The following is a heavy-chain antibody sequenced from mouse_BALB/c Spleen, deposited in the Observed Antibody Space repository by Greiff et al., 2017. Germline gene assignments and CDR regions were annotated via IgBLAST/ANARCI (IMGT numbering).Heavy chain of an antibody. Sequence: EVQVVESGGGLVQPGGSLRLSCATSGFTFTDYYMSWVRQPPGKALEWLGFIRNKANGYTTEYSASVKGRFTISRDNSQSILYLQMNTLRAEDSATYYCARDMARWGQGTLVTVSA. CDR2: IRNKANGYTT. CDR1: GFTFTDYY. J-gene: IGHJ3*02. CDR3: ARDMAR. V-gene: IGHV7-3*02.